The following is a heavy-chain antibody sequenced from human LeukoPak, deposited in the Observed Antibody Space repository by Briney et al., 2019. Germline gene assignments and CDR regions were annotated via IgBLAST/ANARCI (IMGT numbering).Heavy chain of an antibody. D-gene: IGHD3-22*01. Sequence: PGGSLRLTCAASGFTFSSYEMNWVRQAPGKGLEWVSYISTSGSHIYYGNSVKGRFTISRDNAKNSLYLQMNSLRAEDTALYYCARRGFYDTSGYLLDHWGQGTLVTVSS. CDR2: ISTSGSHI. CDR1: GFTFSSYE. V-gene: IGHV3-48*03. J-gene: IGHJ4*02. CDR3: ARRGFYDTSGYLLDH.